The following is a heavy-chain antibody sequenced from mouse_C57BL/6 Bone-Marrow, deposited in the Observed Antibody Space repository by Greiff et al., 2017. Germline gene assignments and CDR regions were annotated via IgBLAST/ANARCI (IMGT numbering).Heavy chain of an antibody. CDR1: GYTFTSYW. V-gene: IGHV1-53*01. CDR2: INPSNGGT. Sequence: QVQLQQPGTELVKPGASVKLSCKASGYTFTSYWMHWVKQRPGQGLEWIGNINPSNGGTNYNEKFKSKATLTVDKSSSTAYMQLISLTSEDSAVYFCALYFYGIDWYFDVWGTGTTVTVSS. D-gene: IGHD1-1*01. J-gene: IGHJ1*03. CDR3: ALYFYGIDWYFDV.